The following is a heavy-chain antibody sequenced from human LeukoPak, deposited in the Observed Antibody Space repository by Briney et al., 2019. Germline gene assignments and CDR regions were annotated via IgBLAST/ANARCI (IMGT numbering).Heavy chain of an antibody. V-gene: IGHV4-39*01. CDR3: ARHFFDWFRMKWFDP. CDR2: IYYSGST. J-gene: IGHJ5*02. Sequence: PSETLSLTCTVSGGSISSSSYYWGWIRQPPGKGLEWIGSIYYSGSTYYNPSLKSRVTISADTSENQFSLKLSSVTAADAAVYYCARHFFDWFRMKWFDPWGQGTLVTVSP. CDR1: GGSISSSSYY. D-gene: IGHD3-9*01.